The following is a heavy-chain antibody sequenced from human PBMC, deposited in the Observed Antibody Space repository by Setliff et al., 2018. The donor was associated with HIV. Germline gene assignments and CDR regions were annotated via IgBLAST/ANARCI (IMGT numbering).Heavy chain of an antibody. D-gene: IGHD3-10*01. CDR1: GYSISSDYC. V-gene: IGHV4-38-2*01. Sequence: KTSETLSLTCGVSGYSISSDYCWGWIRQPPGKGLEWIGYIYYSGSTNYNPSLKSRVTISVDTSKNQFSLKLSSVTAADTAVYYCARTGGSGSYYIYAPHFDYWGQGTLVTVSS. CDR3: ARTGGSGSYYIYAPHFDY. J-gene: IGHJ4*02. CDR2: IYYSGST.